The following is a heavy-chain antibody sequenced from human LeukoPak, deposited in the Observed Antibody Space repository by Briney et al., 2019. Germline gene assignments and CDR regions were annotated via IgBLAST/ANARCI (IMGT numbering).Heavy chain of an antibody. CDR1: GYTFTSYD. V-gene: IGHV1-8*01. CDR3: ARGPPVRGVINLPYYYYYYMDV. Sequence: ASVKVSCKASGYTFTSYDINWVRQATGQGLEWMGWMNPNSGNTGYAQKFQGRVTMTRNTSISTAYMELSSLRSEDTAVYYCARGPPVRGVINLPYYYYYYMDVWGIGTTVTISS. D-gene: IGHD3-10*01. CDR2: MNPNSGNT. J-gene: IGHJ6*03.